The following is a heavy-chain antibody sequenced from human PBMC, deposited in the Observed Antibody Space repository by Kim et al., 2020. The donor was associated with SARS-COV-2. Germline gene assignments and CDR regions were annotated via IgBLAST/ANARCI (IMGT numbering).Heavy chain of an antibody. D-gene: IGHD3-10*01. J-gene: IGHJ4*02. Sequence: TYSADSVKGRFTISRDNSKNTLYLKIDSLRAEDTALYYCAKDLSGLAKVNWGQGTLVAVSS. CDR2: T. V-gene: IGHV3-23*01. CDR3: AKDLSGLAKVN.